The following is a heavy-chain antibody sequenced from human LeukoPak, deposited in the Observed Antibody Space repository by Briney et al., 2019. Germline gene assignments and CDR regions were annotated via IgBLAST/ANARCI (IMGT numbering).Heavy chain of an antibody. CDR1: GFTFSSYA. Sequence: GGSLRLSCAASGFTFSSYAMHWVRQAPGKGVEYVSAISSNGGSTYYANSVKGRFTISRDNSKKTLYLQMGSLRAEDMAVYYCARAASRVGSSSLGYWGQGTLVTVSS. D-gene: IGHD6-13*01. V-gene: IGHV3-64*01. J-gene: IGHJ4*02. CDR2: ISSNGGST. CDR3: ARAASRVGSSSLGY.